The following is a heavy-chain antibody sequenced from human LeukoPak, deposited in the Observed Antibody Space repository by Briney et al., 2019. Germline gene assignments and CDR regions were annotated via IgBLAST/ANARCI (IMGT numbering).Heavy chain of an antibody. V-gene: IGHV3-64D*09. CDR2: ISSNGGST. J-gene: IGHJ2*01. Sequence: GGSLRLSCSASGFTFSNYAMHWVRQAPEKGLKDVSGISSNGGSTYYADSVRDRFTISRDNSKNTLYLQMSSLRTEDTAMYYCVKLAAPGAIWYFDLWGRGTLVTVSS. CDR1: GFTFSNYA. CDR3: VKLAAPGAIWYFDL. D-gene: IGHD3-10*01.